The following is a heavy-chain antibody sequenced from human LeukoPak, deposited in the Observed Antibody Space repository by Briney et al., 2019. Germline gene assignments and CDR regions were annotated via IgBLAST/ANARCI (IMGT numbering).Heavy chain of an antibody. Sequence: GRSLRLSCAASEFTFSSYGMHWVRQAPGKGLEWVAVIWYDGSNKYYADSVKGRFPISRDNSKNTLYLQMNSLRAEDTAVYYCAKGAAAAGKGDYFDYWGQGTLVTVSS. CDR2: IWYDGSNK. J-gene: IGHJ4*02. V-gene: IGHV3-33*06. D-gene: IGHD6-13*01. CDR3: AKGAAAAGKGDYFDY. CDR1: EFTFSSYG.